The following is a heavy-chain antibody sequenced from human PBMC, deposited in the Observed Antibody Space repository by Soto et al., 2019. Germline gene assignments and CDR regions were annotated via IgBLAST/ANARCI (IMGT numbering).Heavy chain of an antibody. CDR1: GYTFTGYA. Sequence: QVQLVQSGAEEKKPGASVKVSCKASGYTFTGYAMHWVRQAPGQRLEWMGWINAGNGNTKYSQKFQGRVTITRDTSARMAYMEMSSLRAEDTAVYYCARAVAVAADFDYRGQGTLVTVSS. D-gene: IGHD6-19*01. J-gene: IGHJ4*02. CDR2: INAGNGNT. V-gene: IGHV1-3*05. CDR3: ARAVAVAADFDY.